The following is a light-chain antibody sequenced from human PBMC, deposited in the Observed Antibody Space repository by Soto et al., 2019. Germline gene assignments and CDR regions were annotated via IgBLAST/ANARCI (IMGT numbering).Light chain of an antibody. CDR1: QSFTSSH. CDR3: QHYGSSPWT. V-gene: IGKV3-20*01. CDR2: ETS. Sequence: EIVLTQFPGTLSLSPGARATLSCRASQSFTSSHLAWFQQKPGQAPSLLVYETSISATGIPERFSGSGSGTDFTLTISSLEPEDFAVYYCQHYGSSPWTFGQGTKVEIK. J-gene: IGKJ1*01.